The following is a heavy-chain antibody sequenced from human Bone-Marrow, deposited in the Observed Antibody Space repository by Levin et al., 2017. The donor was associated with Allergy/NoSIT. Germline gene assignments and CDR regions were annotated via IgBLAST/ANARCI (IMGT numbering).Heavy chain of an antibody. D-gene: IGHD2-2*01. CDR3: ARLGSSLLLSLAGYGYFDL. CDR2: ISAYNGNT. J-gene: IGHJ2*01. CDR1: GYTFTSYG. V-gene: IGHV1-18*01. Sequence: GESLKISCKASGYTFTSYGISWVRQAPGQGLEWMGWISAYNGNTNYAQKLQGRVTMTTDTSTSTAYMELRSLRSDDTAVYYCARLGSSLLLSLAGYGYFDLWGRGTLVTGSS.